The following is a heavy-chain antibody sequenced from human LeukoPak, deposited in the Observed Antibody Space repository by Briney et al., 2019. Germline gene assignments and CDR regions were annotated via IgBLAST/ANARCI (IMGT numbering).Heavy chain of an antibody. J-gene: IGHJ3*02. CDR1: GFTFGDYW. CDR3: ARDIEAFDI. V-gene: IGHV3-7*01. Sequence: GGSLRLSCAASGFTFGDYWMSWVRQAPGKGLDWVANIKRDGSEEYYVDSVKGRFTISRDNAKKSVSLQMNSLRVEDTAVYYCARDIEAFDIWGQGTMVTVFS. D-gene: IGHD3-16*02. CDR2: IKRDGSEE.